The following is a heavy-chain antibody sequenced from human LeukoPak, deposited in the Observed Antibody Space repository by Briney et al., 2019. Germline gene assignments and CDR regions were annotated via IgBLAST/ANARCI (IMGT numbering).Heavy chain of an antibody. J-gene: IGHJ5*02. D-gene: IGHD1-26*01. CDR2: INPSGGST. V-gene: IGHV1-46*01. CDR1: GYTFTNYY. Sequence: PLASVTVSCKASGYTFTNYYIHWVRQAPGQGLECMGIINPSGGSTSYAQKFQGRVTMTRDMSMSTVYMELSSLRSEDTAVYYCARGGVGATTYVWFDPWGQGTLVTVSS. CDR3: ARGGVGATTYVWFDP.